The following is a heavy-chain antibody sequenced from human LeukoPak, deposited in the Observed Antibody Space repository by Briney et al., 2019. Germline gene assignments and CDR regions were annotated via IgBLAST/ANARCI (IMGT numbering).Heavy chain of an antibody. D-gene: IGHD4-17*01. CDR3: TRMTTGHDY. CDR2: INHSGYT. V-gene: IGHV4-34*01. Sequence: PSETLSLTCAVSGVSFNDYYWSWVRQTPGRGLEWIGEINHSGYTNDSPSLKSRVTLSIDTSRKQFSLNLRSVTVADTGIYCCTRMTTGHDYWGQGTLVTASS. CDR1: GVSFNDYY. J-gene: IGHJ4*02.